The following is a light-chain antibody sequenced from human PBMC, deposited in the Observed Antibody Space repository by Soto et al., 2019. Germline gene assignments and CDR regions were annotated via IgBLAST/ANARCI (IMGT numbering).Light chain of an antibody. CDR1: SSDVGGYNF. Sequence: QSALAQPASVSGSLGQSITISCTGTSSDVGGYNFVSWYQQHPGKAPKLMIYEVSNRPSGVSNRFSGSKSGNTASLTISGLQAEDEADYYCSSWTSSTTQVFGGGTKLTVL. J-gene: IGLJ3*02. V-gene: IGLV2-14*01. CDR3: SSWTSSTTQV. CDR2: EVS.